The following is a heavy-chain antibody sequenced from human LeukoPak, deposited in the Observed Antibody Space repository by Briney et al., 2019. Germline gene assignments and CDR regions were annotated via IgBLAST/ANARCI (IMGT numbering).Heavy chain of an antibody. V-gene: IGHV4-61*05. CDR3: ARQQHAVL. CDR1: GGSISSSSYY. J-gene: IGHJ2*01. D-gene: IGHD6-13*01. CDR2: IYYSGST. Sequence: SETLSLTCTVSGGSISSSSYYWSWIRQPPGKGLEWIGYIYYSGSTNYNPSLKSRVTISVDTSKNQFSLKLSSVTAADTAVYYCARQQHAVLWGRGTLVTVSS.